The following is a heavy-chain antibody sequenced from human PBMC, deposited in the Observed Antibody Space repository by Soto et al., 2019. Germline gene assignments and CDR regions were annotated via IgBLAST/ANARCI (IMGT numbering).Heavy chain of an antibody. D-gene: IGHD6-6*01. CDR2: IIPIFGTA. V-gene: IGHV1-69*13. J-gene: IGHJ6*02. CDR1: GGTFSSYA. Sequence: SVKVSCKASGGTFSSYAISWVRQAPGQGLEWMGGIIPIFGTANYAQKFQGRVTITADESTSTAYMELSSLRSEDTAVYYCARLGLVAARDYYYGMDVWGQGTTVTVSS. CDR3: ARLGLVAARDYYYGMDV.